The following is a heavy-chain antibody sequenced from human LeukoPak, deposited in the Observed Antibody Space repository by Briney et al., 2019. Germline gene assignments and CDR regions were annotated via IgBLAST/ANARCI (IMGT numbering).Heavy chain of an antibody. CDR1: GFTFNDYD. J-gene: IGHJ4*02. D-gene: IGHD3-22*01. Sequence: GRSLRLSCAGSGFTFNDYDMHWVRQAPGKGLEWVSGLSWNSGSIGYADSVKGRFTISRDNAKNSLYLQMNSLRVEDTALYYCARERGGYYYDSSGYYFDHWGQGTLVTVSS. CDR3: ARERGGYYYDSSGYYFDH. V-gene: IGHV3-9*01. CDR2: LSWNSGSI.